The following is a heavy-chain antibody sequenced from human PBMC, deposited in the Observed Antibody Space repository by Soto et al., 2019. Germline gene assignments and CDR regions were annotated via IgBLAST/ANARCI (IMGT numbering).Heavy chain of an antibody. CDR2: INHSGST. V-gene: IGHV4-34*01. J-gene: IGHJ5*02. Sequence: QVQLQQWGAGLLKPSETLSLTCAVYGGSFSGYYWSWIRQPPGKGLEWIGEINHSGSTNYNPSLTRRVTISVDTSKNQFSLKLSSVTAADTAVYYCARVHYYGSARIFGAPLFAPWGQGTLVTVSS. CDR1: GGSFSGYY. D-gene: IGHD3-10*01. CDR3: ARVHYYGSARIFGAPLFAP.